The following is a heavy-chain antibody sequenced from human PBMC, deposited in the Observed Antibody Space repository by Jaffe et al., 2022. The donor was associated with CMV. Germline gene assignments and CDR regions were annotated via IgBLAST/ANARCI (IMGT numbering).Heavy chain of an antibody. Sequence: EVQLVESGGGLIQPGGSLRLSCAASGFTVSSNYMSWVRQAPGKGLEWVSVIYSGGSTYYADSVKGRFTISRDNSKNTLYLQMNSLRAEDTAVYYCASSVRGASDYDFWSGSGDYYGMDVWGQGTTVTVSS. CDR2: IYSGGST. D-gene: IGHD3-3*01. V-gene: IGHV3-53*01. CDR3: ASSVRGASDYDFWSGSGDYYGMDV. J-gene: IGHJ6*02. CDR1: GFTVSSNY.